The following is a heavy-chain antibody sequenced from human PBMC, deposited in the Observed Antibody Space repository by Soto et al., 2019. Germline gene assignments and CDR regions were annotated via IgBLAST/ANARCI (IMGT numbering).Heavy chain of an antibody. CDR1: GFTFSSYW. V-gene: IGHV3-7*01. D-gene: IGHD5-12*01. CDR2: IKQDGSEK. Sequence: EVQLVESGGGLVQPGGSLRLSCAASGFTFSSYWMSWVRQAPGKGLEWVANIKQDGSEKYYVDSVKGRFTISRDNAKNSLYLQMNSLRAEDTAVYYCARDRIEATITPLIYYYGMDVWGQGTTVTVSS. CDR3: ARDRIEATITPLIYYYGMDV. J-gene: IGHJ6*02.